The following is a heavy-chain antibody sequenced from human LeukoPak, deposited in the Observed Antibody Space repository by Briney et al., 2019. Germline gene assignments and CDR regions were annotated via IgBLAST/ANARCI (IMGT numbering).Heavy chain of an antibody. V-gene: IGHV3-7*01. CDR2: LNLDGSDK. CDR1: GFTFSESW. D-gene: IGHD6-19*01. J-gene: IGHJ4*02. CDR3: ARVRWLEGFDY. Sequence: GGSLRLSCVVSGFTFSESWMSWVRQAPGKGLGWVASLNLDGSDKYYVDSVKGRFTISRDNAKNSLYLQMNSLRAEDTAVYYCARVRWLEGFDYWGQGTLVTVSS.